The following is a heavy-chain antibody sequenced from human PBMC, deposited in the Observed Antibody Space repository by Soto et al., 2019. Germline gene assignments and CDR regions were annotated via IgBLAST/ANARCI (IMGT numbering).Heavy chain of an antibody. V-gene: IGHV3-11*01. D-gene: IGHD1-7*01. CDR1: GFIVSDYD. CDR2: ITTGGTAM. J-gene: IGHJ5*02. CDR3: ARHGGTFDP. Sequence: QMQLVESGGGLVKPGGSLRPSCAASGFIVSDYDMTWIRQAPGKGLEWVSCITTGGTAMYYTDSMKGRFTISRDNAKNSVYMQMNNLRDEDTAIYYCARHGGTFDPWGQGTLVSVSS.